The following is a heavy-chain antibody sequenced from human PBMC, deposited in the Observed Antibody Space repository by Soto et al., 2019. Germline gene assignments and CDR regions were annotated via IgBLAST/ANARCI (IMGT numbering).Heavy chain of an antibody. D-gene: IGHD1-1*01. CDR2: IYYSGST. J-gene: IGHJ5*02. CDR3: AGGGRSLEWFDP. V-gene: IGHV4-59*08. Sequence: QVQLQESGPGLVKPSETLSLTCTVSGGSISSYYWSWIRQPPGKGLEWIGYIYYSGSTNYNPSLKSRVTISVDTSEHPSALKVSSVPAAEAAVYYCAGGGRSLEWFDPWGQGTLVTVSS. CDR1: GGSISSYY.